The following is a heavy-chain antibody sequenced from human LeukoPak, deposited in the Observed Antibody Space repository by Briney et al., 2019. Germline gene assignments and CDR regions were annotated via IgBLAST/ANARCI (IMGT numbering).Heavy chain of an antibody. CDR2: ISSRDSLI. Sequence: PGGSLRLSCAASGFTFSTYSMNWVRQAPGKGLQWVAYISSRDSLIYYADSVKGRFTISRDNAKNSLYLQMNSLRAEDSAVYYCVKGEGDGHTNFDYWGQGTLVTVSS. J-gene: IGHJ4*02. CDR3: VKGEGDGHTNFDY. V-gene: IGHV3-48*04. D-gene: IGHD5-24*01. CDR1: GFTFSTYS.